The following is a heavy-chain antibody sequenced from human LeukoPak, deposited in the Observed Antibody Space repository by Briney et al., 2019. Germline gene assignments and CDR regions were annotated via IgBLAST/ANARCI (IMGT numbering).Heavy chain of an antibody. CDR2: ISDTGVST. CDR1: GFTFSTYA. Sequence: PGGSLRLSCAASGFTFSTYAMNWVRQAPGKGLEWVSAISDTGVSTYYADSVKGRFTISRYNSKNTLYLQMNSLRAEDTAVYYCAASPSGSYYKTFDYWGQGTLVTVSS. J-gene: IGHJ4*02. D-gene: IGHD1-26*01. CDR3: AASPSGSYYKTFDY. V-gene: IGHV3-23*01.